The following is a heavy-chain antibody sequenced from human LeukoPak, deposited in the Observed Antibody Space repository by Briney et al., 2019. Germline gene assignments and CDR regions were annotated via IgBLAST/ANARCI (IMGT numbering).Heavy chain of an antibody. CDR1: GFAFSSYW. CDR2: IKPDGSGK. Sequence: GGSLRLSCAASGFAFSSYWMTWVRQAPGKGLEWVANIKPDGSGKNYVDSVKGRFTISRDNAKNTLYLQMNSLRAEDTAVYYCARGGSDYWGQGTLVTVSS. CDR3: ARGGSDY. V-gene: IGHV3-7*01. J-gene: IGHJ4*02.